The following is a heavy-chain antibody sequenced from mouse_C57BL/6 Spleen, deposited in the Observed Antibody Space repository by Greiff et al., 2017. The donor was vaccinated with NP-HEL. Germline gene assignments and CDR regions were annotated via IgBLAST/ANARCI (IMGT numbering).Heavy chain of an antibody. CDR2: ISSGGSYT. D-gene: IGHD2-4*01. V-gene: IGHV5-6*02. CDR3: ARGVYYDCGGFGG. CDR1: GFTFSSYG. J-gene: IGHJ2*01. Sequence: EVMLVESGGDLVKPGGSLKLSCAASGFTFSSYGMSWVRQTPDKRLEWVATISSGGSYTYYPDSVKGRFTISRDNAKNTLYLQMSSLKSEDTAMYYWARGVYYDCGGFGGRGKGTTLAVAS.